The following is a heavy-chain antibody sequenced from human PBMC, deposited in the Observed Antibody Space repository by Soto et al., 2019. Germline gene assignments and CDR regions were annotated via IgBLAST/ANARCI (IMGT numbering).Heavy chain of an antibody. Sequence: QVQLVESGGGVVQPGRSLRLSCAASGFTFSSYAIHWVRQAPGKGLEWVAVISYDGSNKYYADSVKGRFTISRDNSKNTLYLQMNSLRAEDTAVYYCARRGYSSGWYYYFYYGMDVWGQGTTVTVSS. J-gene: IGHJ6*02. CDR1: GFTFSSYA. CDR3: ARRGYSSGWYYYFYYGMDV. CDR2: ISYDGSNK. D-gene: IGHD6-19*01. V-gene: IGHV3-30-3*01.